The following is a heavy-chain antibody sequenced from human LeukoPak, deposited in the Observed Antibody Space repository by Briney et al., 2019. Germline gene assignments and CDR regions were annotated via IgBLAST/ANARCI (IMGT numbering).Heavy chain of an antibody. CDR1: ADSVSISY. D-gene: IGHD4-17*01. J-gene: IGHJ4*02. V-gene: IGHV4-59*08. Sequence: PSETLSLTCTVSADSVSISYWSWIRQPPGKGLEWNGYISYSGSTDYNPSLKSRVTISVDTSKNQFSLKLSSVTAADTAVYYCARGLGLTAVTEYYFDYWGQGTLVTVSS. CDR3: ARGLGLTAVTEYYFDY. CDR2: ISYSGST.